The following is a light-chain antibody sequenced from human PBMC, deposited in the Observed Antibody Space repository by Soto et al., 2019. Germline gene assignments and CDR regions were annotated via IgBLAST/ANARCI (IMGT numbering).Light chain of an antibody. CDR2: KDT. Sequence: SYELTQPPSVSVSPGQTARITCSGDALPKQYAYWYHQRPGQAPVLLIYKDTERPSGIPERFSGSSSGTRVTLTISGVQAEVEADYYCQSADSSGTYVVFGVGTKLTVL. V-gene: IGLV3-25*02. J-gene: IGLJ2*01. CDR1: ALPKQY. CDR3: QSADSSGTYVV.